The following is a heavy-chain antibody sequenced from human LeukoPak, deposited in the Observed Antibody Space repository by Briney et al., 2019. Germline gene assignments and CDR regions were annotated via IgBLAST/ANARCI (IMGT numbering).Heavy chain of an antibody. J-gene: IGHJ4*02. Sequence: GGSLRLSCAASGFTVSSNYMSWVRQAPGEGMEWVSVIYSGGSTYYADSVKGRFTISRDNSKNTLYLQMNSLRAEDTAVYYCARDCSSTSCYTRDYWGQGTLVTVSS. CDR1: GFTVSSNY. CDR3: ARDCSSTSCYTRDY. V-gene: IGHV3-66*01. D-gene: IGHD2-2*02. CDR2: IYSGGST.